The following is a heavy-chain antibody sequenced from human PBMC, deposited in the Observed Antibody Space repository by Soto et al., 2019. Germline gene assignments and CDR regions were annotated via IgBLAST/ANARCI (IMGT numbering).Heavy chain of an antibody. CDR3: ARDLVDTAMVTFAFDI. CDR2: INPSGGST. CDR1: GYTFTSYY. J-gene: IGHJ3*02. V-gene: IGHV1-46*01. Sequence: ASVKVSCKASGYTFTSYYMHWVRQAPGQGLEWMGIINPSGGSTSYAQKFQGRVTMTRDTSTSTVYMELSSLRSEDTAVYYCARDLVDTAMVTFAFDIWGQGTMVTVSS. D-gene: IGHD5-18*01.